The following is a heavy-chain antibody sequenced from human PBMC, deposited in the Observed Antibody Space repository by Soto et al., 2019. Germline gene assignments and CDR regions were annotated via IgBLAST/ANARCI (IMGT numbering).Heavy chain of an antibody. CDR2: IYHSGYI. V-gene: IGHV4-30-2*03. Sequence: PSETLSLTCAVSGGSISSGGYSWSWIRQPPGKGLEWIGSIYHSGYIYDSPSFRSRVTISVDTSTGRFSLKLSSVTAVDTAIYYCARHTLIRGVNDLSWFAPWGHGTLVTVSS. CDR3: ARHTLIRGVNDLSWFAP. D-gene: IGHD3-10*01. J-gene: IGHJ5*02. CDR1: GGSISSGGYS.